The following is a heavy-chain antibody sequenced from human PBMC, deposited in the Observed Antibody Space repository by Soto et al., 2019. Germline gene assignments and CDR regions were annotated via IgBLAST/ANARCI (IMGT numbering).Heavy chain of an antibody. CDR2: IYYSGST. V-gene: IGHV4-39*01. D-gene: IGHD6-6*01. CDR1: GGSISSSSYY. J-gene: IGHJ6*03. Sequence: QLQLQESGPGLVKPSETLSLTCTVSGGSISSSSYYWGWIRQPPGKGLEWIGSIYYSGSTYYNPSLKSRVTISVDTSKNQFSLKLSSVTAADTAVYYCATIEYSSSSQDWNYYMDVWGKGTTVTVSS. CDR3: ATIEYSSSSQDWNYYMDV.